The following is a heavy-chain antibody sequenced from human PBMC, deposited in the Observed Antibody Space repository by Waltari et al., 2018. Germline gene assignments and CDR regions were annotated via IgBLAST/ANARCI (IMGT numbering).Heavy chain of an antibody. D-gene: IGHD2-2*01. Sequence: EVQLVESGGGLVQHGGSMSLSCAASGFPFSYYWMNWVRQAPGKGLEWVANIKQDGSEKYYVDSVKGRFTISRDNTKNSLYLQMNSLRAEDTAVYYCARVTRNSPPDYWGQGTLVTVSS. CDR2: IKQDGSEK. V-gene: IGHV3-7*04. J-gene: IGHJ4*02. CDR1: GFPFSYYW. CDR3: ARVTRNSPPDY.